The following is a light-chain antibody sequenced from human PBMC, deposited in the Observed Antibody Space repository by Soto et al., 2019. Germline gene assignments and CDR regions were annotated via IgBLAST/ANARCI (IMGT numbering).Light chain of an antibody. J-gene: IGKJ4*01. CDR3: QQYGSSPLT. V-gene: IGKV3-20*01. CDR2: GTS. Sequence: EIVLTQSPGTLSLSPGERATLSCRASLSVSSSYLAWYQQKPGQAPRLLIYGTSNRATGIPDRFSGSGSGTDFTLTISRLEPEDFAVYYCQQYGSSPLTFGGGTKVDIK. CDR1: LSVSSSY.